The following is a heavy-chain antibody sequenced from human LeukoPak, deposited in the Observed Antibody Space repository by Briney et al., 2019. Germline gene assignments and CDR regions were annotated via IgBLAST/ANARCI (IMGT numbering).Heavy chain of an antibody. Sequence: GGSLRLSCSASGFTFNSYAIHWVRQAPGKGLEYVSAVSSTGGSTNYADSVKGRFTISRDNAKNSLYLQMNSLRAEDTAVYYCARRYGSGSYVDYWGQGTLVTVSS. CDR3: ARRYGSGSYVDY. V-gene: IGHV3-64*04. D-gene: IGHD3-10*01. J-gene: IGHJ4*02. CDR1: GFTFNSYA. CDR2: VSSTGGST.